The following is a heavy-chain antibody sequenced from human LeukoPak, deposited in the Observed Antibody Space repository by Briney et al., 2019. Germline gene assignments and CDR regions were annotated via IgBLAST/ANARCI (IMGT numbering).Heavy chain of an antibody. J-gene: IGHJ6*02. Sequence: PGGSLRLSCAASGFTFDTYAITWGRQAPGKGLAWVASVSGGLGATYYSDSVRGRFTISRDNSKKTVSLQLNSLRAEDTGVYYRTKGGDMTNSWYSYGMDVWGQGTTVIVSS. CDR2: VSGGLGAT. V-gene: IGHV3-23*01. D-gene: IGHD3-16*01. CDR1: GFTFDTYA. CDR3: TKGGDMTNSWYSYGMDV.